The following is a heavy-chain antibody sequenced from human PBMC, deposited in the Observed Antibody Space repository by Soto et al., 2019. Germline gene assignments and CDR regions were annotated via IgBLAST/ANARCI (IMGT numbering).Heavy chain of an antibody. CDR2: IAYDESYE. Sequence: QVQLVESGGGVVQPGRSLRLSCAASGFTFSHYVMHWVRQAPGKGLEWVAVIAYDESYEFYADSVKGRFTISRDNTNNTLYLQMTSLVAEDTADYYCVRDSSRYYSANGAYSTRFDSWGQGTLVAVSS. CDR3: VRDSSRYYSANGAYSTRFDS. CDR1: GFTFSHYV. D-gene: IGHD2-8*01. J-gene: IGHJ4*02. V-gene: IGHV3-30-3*01.